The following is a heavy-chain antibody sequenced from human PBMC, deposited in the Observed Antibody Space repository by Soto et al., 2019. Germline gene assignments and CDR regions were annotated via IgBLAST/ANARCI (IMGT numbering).Heavy chain of an antibody. CDR3: ARDQGNGYVDY. J-gene: IGHJ4*02. CDR2: IWYDGSKS. D-gene: IGHD2-2*03. Sequence: QVQLVESGGGVVQPGRSLRLSCAASGFIFSSFGMHWVRQAPGKGLEWVALIWYDGSKSYHADSVKGRFTISRDDSKNTLVLQMNSLRVEDTAVYYCARDQGNGYVDYWGLGTLVTVSS. CDR1: GFIFSSFG. V-gene: IGHV3-33*01.